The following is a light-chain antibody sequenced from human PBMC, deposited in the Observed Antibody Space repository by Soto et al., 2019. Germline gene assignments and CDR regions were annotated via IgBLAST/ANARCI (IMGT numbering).Light chain of an antibody. Sequence: DIQLTKSPSLLSASVGDRVTITCRASQGISTYLAWYQQTSGKAPKLLISAASTLQRGVPSRFSGSGSGTQFALTSSSLHPEDFATYYCQQLNAYPRTFGGGTKVDIK. CDR2: AAS. J-gene: IGKJ4*01. CDR1: QGISTY. CDR3: QQLNAYPRT. V-gene: IGKV1-9*01.